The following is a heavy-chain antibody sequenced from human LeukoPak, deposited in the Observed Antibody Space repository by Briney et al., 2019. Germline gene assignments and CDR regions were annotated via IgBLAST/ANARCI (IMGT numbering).Heavy chain of an antibody. J-gene: IGHJ4*02. D-gene: IGHD4-23*01. V-gene: IGHV3-11*04. CDR1: GFTFSDYY. CDR2: ISSSGSNI. CDR3: ASDLKKLRLPIFDY. Sequence: GGSLRLSCAASGFTFSDYYMRWSRQAPGEGLEWVSYISSSGSNIYYADSVKGRFTIPRKNAKNSLYLPMNSLRAEDTAVYYCASDLKKLRLPIFDYWGQGTLVTVSS.